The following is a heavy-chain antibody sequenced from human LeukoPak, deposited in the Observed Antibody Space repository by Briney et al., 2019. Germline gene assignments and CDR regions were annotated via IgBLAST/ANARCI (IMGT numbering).Heavy chain of an antibody. CDR3: ARHIFSARIRFLEWLLNWFDP. D-gene: IGHD3-3*01. J-gene: IGHJ5*02. V-gene: IGHV4-39*01. Sequence: SETLSLTCTVSGGSISSSSYYWGWIRQPPGKGLEWIGSIDYSGSTYYNPSLKSRVTISVDTSKNQFSLKLSSVTAADTAVYYCARHIFSARIRFLEWLLNWFDPWGQGTLVTVSS. CDR1: GGSISSSSYY. CDR2: IDYSGST.